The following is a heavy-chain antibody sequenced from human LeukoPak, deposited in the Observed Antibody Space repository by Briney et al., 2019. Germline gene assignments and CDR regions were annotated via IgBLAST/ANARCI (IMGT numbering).Heavy chain of an antibody. CDR2: INHIGNT. CDR3: ARGWAYCTNGVCYTAGPRSMDV. CDR1: DGSFSGYY. D-gene: IGHD2-8*01. Sequence: SETLSLTCSVYDGSFSGYYWSSIRQPPRKGLEWIGEINHIGNTNYNPYIKRRVTISVDTSKNQFSLKLSSVTAADTAVYYCARGWAYCTNGVCYTAGPRSMDVWGEGTTVTVSS. J-gene: IGHJ6*04. V-gene: IGHV4-34*01.